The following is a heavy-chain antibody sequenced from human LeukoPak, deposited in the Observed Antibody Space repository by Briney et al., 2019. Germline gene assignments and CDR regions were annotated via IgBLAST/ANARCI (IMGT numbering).Heavy chain of an antibody. J-gene: IGHJ4*02. CDR2: MSADEINI. Sequence: GGSLRLSCAASGFTFSIYGMHWVRQAPGKGLEWVALMSADEINIYYADSVKGRFTISRDNSKNTLYLQMNSLRAEDTAVYYCAKAAVYSSSWTPFDDWGQGTLVTVSS. V-gene: IGHV3-30*18. D-gene: IGHD6-13*01. CDR3: AKAAVYSSSWTPFDD. CDR1: GFTFSIYG.